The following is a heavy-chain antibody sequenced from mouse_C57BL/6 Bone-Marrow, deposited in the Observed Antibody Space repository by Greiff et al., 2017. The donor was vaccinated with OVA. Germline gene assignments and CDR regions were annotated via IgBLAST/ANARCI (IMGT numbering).Heavy chain of an antibody. D-gene: IGHD1-1*01. J-gene: IGHJ2*01. V-gene: IGHV1-4*01. CDR2: INPSSGYT. CDR3: AYYGSSYYFDY. Sequence: ESGAELARPGASVKMSCKASGYTFTSYTMHWVKQRPGQGLEWIGYINPSSGYTKYNQKFKDKATLTADKSSSTAYMQLSSLTSEDSAVYYCAYYGSSYYFDYWGQGTTLTVSS. CDR1: GYTFTSYT.